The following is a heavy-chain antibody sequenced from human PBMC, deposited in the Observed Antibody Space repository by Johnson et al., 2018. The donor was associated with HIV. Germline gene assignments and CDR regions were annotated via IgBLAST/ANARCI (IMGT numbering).Heavy chain of an antibody. CDR3: ARDLGNWDSPRSAFDI. CDR2: ISWNSGTI. CDR1: GFSFDDYA. J-gene: IGHJ3*02. V-gene: IGHV3-9*01. D-gene: IGHD1/OR15-1a*01. Sequence: VQLVESGGGLVQPGRSLRLSCAASGFSFDDYAMHWVRQAPGKGLEWVSGISWNSGTIDYADSVKGRFTISRDNAKNSLYLQVNSLRAEDTAVYYCARDLGNWDSPRSAFDIWGQGTMVTVSS.